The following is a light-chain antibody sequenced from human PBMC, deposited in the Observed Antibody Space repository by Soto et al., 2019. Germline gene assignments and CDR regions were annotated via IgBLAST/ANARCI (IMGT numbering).Light chain of an antibody. Sequence: AIQMTQSSSSLSASVGDTVTITCRASQGIRTELGWYQQKPGKAPKLLIYGASTLQGGVPSRISGSGSGTEFTLTISSLQPEDFATYYCLQDYGYPRTFGQGTKVEIK. CDR1: QGIRTE. V-gene: IGKV1-6*01. CDR3: LQDYGYPRT. J-gene: IGKJ1*01. CDR2: GAS.